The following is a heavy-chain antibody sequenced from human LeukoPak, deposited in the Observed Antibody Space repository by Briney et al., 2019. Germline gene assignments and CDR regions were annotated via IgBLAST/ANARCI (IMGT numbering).Heavy chain of an antibody. CDR3: ARGYDFWSMGPPDY. V-gene: IGHV4-39*01. Sequence: PSETLSLTCTVSGGSISSSSYYWGWIRQPPGKGLEWIGSIYYSGSTYYNPSLKSRVTISVDTSKNQFSLKLSSVTAADTAVYYCARGYDFWSMGPPDYWGQGTLVTVSS. CDR1: GGSISSSSYY. CDR2: IYYSGST. J-gene: IGHJ4*02. D-gene: IGHD3-3*01.